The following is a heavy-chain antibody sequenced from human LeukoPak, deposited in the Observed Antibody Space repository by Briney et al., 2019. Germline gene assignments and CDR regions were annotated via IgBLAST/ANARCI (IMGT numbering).Heavy chain of an antibody. J-gene: IGHJ6*02. CDR2: MNQDGSER. CDR1: GFTFSSYW. CDR3: ARDGHDYYYYGMDV. V-gene: IGHV3-7*01. Sequence: GGSLRLSCAASGFTFSSYWMSWVRQAPGKGLERVAHMNQDGSERYYVDSVRGRFTISRDNAKNTLYLQMNSLRAEDTAVYYCARDGHDYYYYGMDVWGQGTTVTVSS. D-gene: IGHD3/OR15-3a*01.